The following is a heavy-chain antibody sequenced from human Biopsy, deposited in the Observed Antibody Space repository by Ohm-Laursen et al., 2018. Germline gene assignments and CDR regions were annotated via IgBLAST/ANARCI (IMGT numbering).Heavy chain of an antibody. D-gene: IGHD3-3*01. J-gene: IGHJ4*02. V-gene: IGHV1-69*17. CDR2: IIAVSGLV. CDR3: ATPFQYYDSWGGYPPFDH. CDR1: GGTFSNYA. Sequence: SSVKVSCKVSGGTFSNYAISWVRQAPGEGLEWMGGIIAVSGLVNYAPKFQGRVSITADKSTTTAYMELSNLKSEDTAVHYCATPFQYYDSWGGYPPFDHWGQGTLVTVSS.